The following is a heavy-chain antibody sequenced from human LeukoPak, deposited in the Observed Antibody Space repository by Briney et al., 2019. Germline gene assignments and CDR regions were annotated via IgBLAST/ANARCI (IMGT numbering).Heavy chain of an antibody. J-gene: IGHJ5*02. D-gene: IGHD1-14*01. CDR1: GFTFDDYT. CDR3: AKGTGKSTLNWFDP. Sequence: GGSLRLSCAASGFTFDDYTMHWVRQGPGKGLEWVSLISWDGSNTYYADSVKGRFTIFRDNSKYSLYLQMNSLRTEDSALYYCAKGTGKSTLNWFDPWDQGTLVTVSS. V-gene: IGHV3-43*01. CDR2: ISWDGSNT.